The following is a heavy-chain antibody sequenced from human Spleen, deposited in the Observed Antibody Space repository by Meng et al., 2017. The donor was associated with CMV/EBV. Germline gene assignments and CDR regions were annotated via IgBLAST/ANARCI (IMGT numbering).Heavy chain of an antibody. CDR2: ISSSSSYI. Sequence: GGSLRLSCAASGFTFSSYSMNWVRQAPGKGLEWVSSISSSSSYIYYADSVKGRFTISRDNAKNSLYLQMNSLRAEDTAVYYCARGSFPNSGSYSWGQGTLVTVSS. CDR3: ARGSFPNSGSYS. CDR1: GFTFSSYS. J-gene: IGHJ4*02. V-gene: IGHV3-21*01. D-gene: IGHD1-26*01.